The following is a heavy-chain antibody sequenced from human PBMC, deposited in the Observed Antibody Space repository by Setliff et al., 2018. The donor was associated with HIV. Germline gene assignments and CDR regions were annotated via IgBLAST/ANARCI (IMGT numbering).Heavy chain of an antibody. CDR2: IFYSGST. V-gene: IGHV4-59*12. CDR1: GGSISNYY. J-gene: IGHJ6*03. D-gene: IGHD6-19*01. CDR3: ASMAGPDYYYYMDV. Sequence: PSETLSLTCSVSGGSISNYYWSWIRQPPGKGLEWIGYIFYSGSTNSNPSLKSRVTISVDTSKNLFSLKMSSVTAADTAVYYCASMAGPDYYYYMDVWGKGTTVTVSS.